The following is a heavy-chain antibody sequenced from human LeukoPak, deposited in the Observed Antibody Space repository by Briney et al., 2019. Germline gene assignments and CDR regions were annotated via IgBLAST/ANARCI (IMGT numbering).Heavy chain of an antibody. J-gene: IGHJ4*02. CDR3: ARGGDNSYFDY. D-gene: IGHD4-23*01. V-gene: IGHV1-46*01. CDR1: AYTFIIYY. CDR2: IKPGGGST. Sequence: GASVTVSFTSSAYTFIIYYIHLVRHAPGQGLEWMGIIKPGGGSTTYAQKFEGRVTMTRDTSTSTVYMELSSLRSEDTAIYYCARGGDNSYFDYWGQGTLVTVSS.